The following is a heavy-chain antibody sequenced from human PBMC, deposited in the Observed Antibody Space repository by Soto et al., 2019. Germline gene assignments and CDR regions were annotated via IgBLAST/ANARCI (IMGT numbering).Heavy chain of an antibody. Sequence: ASVKVCCKASGYTFTSYDINWVRQATGQGLEWMGWMNPNSGNTGYAQKFQGRVTMTRNTSISTAYMELSSLRSEDTAVYYCARVRSGGYYYYYGMDVWGQGTTVTVSS. J-gene: IGHJ6*02. V-gene: IGHV1-8*01. D-gene: IGHD3-10*01. CDR2: MNPNSGNT. CDR3: ARVRSGGYYYYYGMDV. CDR1: GYTFTSYD.